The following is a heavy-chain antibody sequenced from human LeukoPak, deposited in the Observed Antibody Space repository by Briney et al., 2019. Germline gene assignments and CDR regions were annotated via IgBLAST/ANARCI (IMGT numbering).Heavy chain of an antibody. Sequence: GGSLRLSCAASGSTFTSYWMTWVRQAPGKGMEWVANIKEDGSEKYYVDSVKGRFSISRDNAKNSLYLQMNSRRAEDTAVYYCARGHFYSIYWGEGTLVTGSS. J-gene: IGHJ4*02. CDR1: GSTFTSYW. CDR2: IKEDGSEK. CDR3: ARGHFYSIY. D-gene: IGHD2/OR15-2a*01. V-gene: IGHV3-7*01.